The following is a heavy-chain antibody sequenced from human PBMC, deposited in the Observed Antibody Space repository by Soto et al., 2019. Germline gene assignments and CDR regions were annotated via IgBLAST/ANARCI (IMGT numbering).Heavy chain of an antibody. D-gene: IGHD2-2*01. CDR2: IIPIFGTA. CDR1: GCTFSSYA. J-gene: IGHJ4*02. CDR3: AHRDAAAFDY. V-gene: IGHV1-69*06. Sequence: ASVKVSCTASGCTFSSYALSWVRQAPGQGLEWMGGIIPIFGTANYAQKFQGRVTITADKSTSTAYMELSSLRSEDTDVDYWAHRDAAAFDYWAQGTLVTVSS.